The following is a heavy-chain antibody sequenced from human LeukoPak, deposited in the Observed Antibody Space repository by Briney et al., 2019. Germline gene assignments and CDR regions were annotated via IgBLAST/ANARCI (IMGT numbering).Heavy chain of an antibody. V-gene: IGHV3-30*18. CDR2: ISYDGSNK. J-gene: IGHJ3*02. Sequence: GGSLRLSCAASGFTFSSYGMHWVRQAPGKGLEWVAVISYDGSNKYYADSVKGRFTISRDNSKNTLYLQMNSLRAEDTAVYYCANDPLLEWSWYDAFDIWAKGQWSPSLQ. CDR3: ANDPLLEWSWYDAFDI. D-gene: IGHD3-3*01. CDR1: GFTFSSYG.